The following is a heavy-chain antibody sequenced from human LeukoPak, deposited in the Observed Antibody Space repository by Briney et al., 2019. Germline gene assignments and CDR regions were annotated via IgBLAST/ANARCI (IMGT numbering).Heavy chain of an antibody. CDR3: ASIKYYYDSSTRDAFDI. CDR1: GYTFTSYY. CDR2: INPSGGST. Sequence: ASVNVSCTASGYTFTSYYMHWVRQAPGQGLEWMGIINPSGGSTSYAQKFQGRVTMTRDTSTSTVYMELSSLRSEDTAVYYCASIKYYYDSSTRDAFDIWGQGTMVTVSS. J-gene: IGHJ3*02. D-gene: IGHD3-22*01. V-gene: IGHV1-46*01.